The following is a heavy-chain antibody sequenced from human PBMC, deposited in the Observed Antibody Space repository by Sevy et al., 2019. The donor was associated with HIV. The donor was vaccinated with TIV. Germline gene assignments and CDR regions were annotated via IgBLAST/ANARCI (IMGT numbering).Heavy chain of an antibody. CDR1: GFTSSSYD. V-gene: IGHV3-13*05. Sequence: GGSLRLSCVASGFTSSSYDMHWVRQVTGKGLEWVSGVGPAGDPFYPGSVKGRFPISRENAMNSFYLQMTSLRARDTAVYYCARSGGYSDYGMDVWGQGTTVTVSS. CDR3: ARSGGYSDYGMDV. D-gene: IGHD5-12*01. CDR2: VGPAGDP. J-gene: IGHJ6*02.